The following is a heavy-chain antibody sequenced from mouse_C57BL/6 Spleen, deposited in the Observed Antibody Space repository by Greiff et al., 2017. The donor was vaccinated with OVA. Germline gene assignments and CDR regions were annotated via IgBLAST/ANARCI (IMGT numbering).Heavy chain of an antibody. CDR3: ARRERDGYSAWFAY. Sequence: QVTLKESGPGILQSSQTLSLTCSFSGFSLSTSGMGVSWIRQPSGKGLEWLAHIYWDDDKRYNPSLKSRLTISKDTSRNQVFLKITRVDTADTATDYGARRERDGYSAWFAYWGQGTLVTVSA. CDR1: GFSLSTSGMG. CDR2: IYWDDDK. D-gene: IGHD2-3*01. V-gene: IGHV8-12*01. J-gene: IGHJ3*01.